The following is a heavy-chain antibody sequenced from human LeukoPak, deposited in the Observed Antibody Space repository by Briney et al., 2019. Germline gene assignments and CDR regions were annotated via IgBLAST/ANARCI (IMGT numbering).Heavy chain of an antibody. D-gene: IGHD3-22*01. V-gene: IGHV1-2*02. CDR2: INPNSGGT. CDR1: GYSFTGYY. CDR3: ARAMDYYDSSGCGFDY. Sequence: AAVKVSCKHSGYSFTGYYMCWVRHSPRGGRERVGWINPNSGGTNYAQKVQGRVTMTRDTSISTAYMELSRLRSDDTAVYYCARAMDYYDSSGCGFDYWGQGTLVTVSS. J-gene: IGHJ4*02.